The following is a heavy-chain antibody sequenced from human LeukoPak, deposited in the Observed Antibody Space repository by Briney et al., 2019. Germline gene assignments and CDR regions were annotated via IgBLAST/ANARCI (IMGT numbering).Heavy chain of an antibody. V-gene: IGHV4-34*01. Sequence: PSETLSLTCAVYGGSFSGYYWSWIRQPPGKGLEWIGEINHSGSTNYNPSLKSRVTISVDTSKNQFSLKLSSVTAADTAVYYCARTYYGSGSYYTGGDYYYYMDVWGKGTTVTISS. CDR2: INHSGST. CDR3: ARTYYGSGSYYTGGDYYYYMDV. J-gene: IGHJ6*03. CDR1: GGSFSGYY. D-gene: IGHD3-10*01.